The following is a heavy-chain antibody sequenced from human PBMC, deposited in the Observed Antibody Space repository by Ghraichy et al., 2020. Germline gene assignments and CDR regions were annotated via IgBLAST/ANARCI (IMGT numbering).Heavy chain of an antibody. Sequence: SVKVSCKASGGTFSSYAISWVRQAPGQGLEWMGGIIPIFGTANYAQKFQGRVTITADKSTSTAYMELSSLRSEDTAVYYCARSNWNYEFAAAGSSDYWGQGTLVTVSS. D-gene: IGHD6-13*01. J-gene: IGHJ4*02. CDR3: ARSNWNYEFAAAGSSDY. CDR2: IIPIFGTA. V-gene: IGHV1-69*06. CDR1: GGTFSSYA.